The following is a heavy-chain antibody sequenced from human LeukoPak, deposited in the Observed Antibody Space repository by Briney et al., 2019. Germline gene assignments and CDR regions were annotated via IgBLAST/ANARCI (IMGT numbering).Heavy chain of an antibody. J-gene: IGHJ4*02. CDR2: IYPGDSDT. CDR1: GYRFTSYW. D-gene: IGHD2-15*01. CDR3: ARPPKYCSGGSCYSYYFDY. Sequence: GESLKISCKGSGYRFTSYWIGWVRQMPGKGLEWMGIIYPGDSDTRYSPSFQGQVTISADKSISTAYLQWSSLKASDTAMYYCARPPKYCSGGSCYSYYFDYWGQGTLVTVSS. V-gene: IGHV5-51*01.